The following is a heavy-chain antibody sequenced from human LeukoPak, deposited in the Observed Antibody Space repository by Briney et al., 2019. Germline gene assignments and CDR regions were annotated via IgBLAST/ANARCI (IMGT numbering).Heavy chain of an antibody. J-gene: IGHJ4*02. D-gene: IGHD3-16*01. CDR2: INPNSGGT. CDR3: ARGQLRSLTFPGY. Sequence: GASVTVSCTASGYTFTGYYMHWVRQAPGQGLEWMGWINPNSGGTNYAQKFQGRVTMTRDTSISTAYMELSRLRSDDTAVYYCARGQLRSLTFPGYWGQGTLVTVSS. V-gene: IGHV1-2*02. CDR1: GYTFTGYY.